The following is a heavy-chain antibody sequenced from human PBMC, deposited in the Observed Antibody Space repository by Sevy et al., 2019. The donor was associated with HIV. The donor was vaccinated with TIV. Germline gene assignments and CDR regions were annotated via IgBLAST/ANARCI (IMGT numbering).Heavy chain of an antibody. D-gene: IGHD3-9*01. CDR1: GFTFSNYA. CDR2: LSSDNAGST. CDR3: VKDRIETILWSKGDWFDP. Sequence: GSLRLSCSASGFTFSNYAMHWVRQAPGKGLEYVSGLSSDNAGSTYYADSVNGRFTISRDNSKNTLYLQMGSLRTEDTAVYYCVKDRIETILWSKGDWFDPWGQGTLVTVSS. J-gene: IGHJ5*02. V-gene: IGHV3-64D*06.